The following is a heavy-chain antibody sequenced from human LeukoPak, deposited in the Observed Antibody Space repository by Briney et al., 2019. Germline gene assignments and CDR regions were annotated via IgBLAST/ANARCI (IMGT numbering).Heavy chain of an antibody. D-gene: IGHD2-21*02. CDR1: GYTFTSYG. J-gene: IGHJ6*02. CDR3: ARGIDCNYYYYGMDV. CDR2: ISAYNGNT. V-gene: IGHV1-18*01. Sequence: GASVKVSCKASGYTFTSYGISWVRQAPGQGLEWMGWISAYNGNTNYAQKLQGRVTMTTDTSTSTAYMELRSLRSDDTAVYYCARGIDCNYYYYGMDVWGQGTTVTVSS.